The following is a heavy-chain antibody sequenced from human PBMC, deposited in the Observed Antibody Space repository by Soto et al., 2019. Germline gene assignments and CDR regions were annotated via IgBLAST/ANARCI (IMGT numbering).Heavy chain of an antibody. CDR1: GFTFSSYS. CDR2: ISSSSSTL. D-gene: IGHD6-19*01. Sequence: PGGSLRLSCAASGFTFSSYSMNWVRQAPGKGLEWGSYISSSSSTLYYADSVKGRFTISRDNAKNSLYLQMNILRDEDTAVYYCAREPQYSSRYYYYGMDVWGQGTAVTVSS. J-gene: IGHJ6*02. V-gene: IGHV3-48*02. CDR3: AREPQYSSRYYYYGMDV.